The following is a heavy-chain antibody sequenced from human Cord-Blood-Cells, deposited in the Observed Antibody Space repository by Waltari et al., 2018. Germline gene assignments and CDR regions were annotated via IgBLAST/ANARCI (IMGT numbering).Heavy chain of an antibody. CDR2: INSDGSST. D-gene: IGHD5-12*01. V-gene: IGHV3-74*01. CDR1: GFTFSRYW. J-gene: IGHJ3*02. Sequence: EVQLVESGGGLVQPGGSLRLSCSASGFTFSRYWMHWVCQAQRKGLVWVSRINSDGSSTSYADSVKGRFTISRDNAKNTLYLQMNSLRAEDTAVYYCASSHGVDIVATDAFDIWGQGTMVTVSS. CDR3: ASSHGVDIVATDAFDI.